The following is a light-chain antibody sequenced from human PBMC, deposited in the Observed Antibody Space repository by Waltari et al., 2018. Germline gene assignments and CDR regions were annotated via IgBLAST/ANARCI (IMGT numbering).Light chain of an antibody. V-gene: IGKV1-39*01. CDR3: QQSYSPPFT. CDR1: RGIDSY. Sequence: DIQMTQSPSSLSTSVGDRVTITCRASRGIDSYSNWYQQRPGRAPKLLIYDASTLQREVPTRFSGGGIGTDFTLTINNLQPEDFATYFCQQSYSPPFTFGQGTRLEI. J-gene: IGKJ5*01. CDR2: DAS.